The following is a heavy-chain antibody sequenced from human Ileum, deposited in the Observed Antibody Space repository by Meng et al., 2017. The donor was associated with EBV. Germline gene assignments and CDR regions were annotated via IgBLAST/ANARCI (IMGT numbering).Heavy chain of an antibody. J-gene: IGHJ4*02. CDR3: ASSDYYRSDY. CDR1: GGSISRSDW. CDR2: TSHSGST. D-gene: IGHD3-22*01. V-gene: IGHV4-4*02. Sequence: QVQRQGSGPGLVKPSETLSLTCAVSGGSISRSDWWSCVRQPPGKGLEWIGETSHSGSTNYSPSLKSRVTISLDKSKNQLSLKLNSVTAADTAVYYCASSDYYRSDYWGQGTLVTVSS.